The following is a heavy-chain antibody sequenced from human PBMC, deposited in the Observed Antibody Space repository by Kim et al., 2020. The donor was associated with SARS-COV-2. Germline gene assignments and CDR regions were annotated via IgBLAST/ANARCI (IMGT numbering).Heavy chain of an antibody. Sequence: YYNPSLKSRVTISVDTSKNQFSLKLSSVTAADTAVYYCARLVLPYWYFDLWGRGTLVTVSS. V-gene: IGHV4-39*01. CDR3: ARLVLPYWYFDL. J-gene: IGHJ2*01. D-gene: IGHD3-16*01.